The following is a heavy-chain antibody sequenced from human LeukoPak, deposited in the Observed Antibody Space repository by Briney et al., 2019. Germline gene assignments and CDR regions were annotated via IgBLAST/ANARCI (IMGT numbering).Heavy chain of an antibody. CDR1: GGSISSGGHY. CDR3: ARGDETRGYTMGY. Sequence: PSETLSLTCIVSGGSISSGGHYWGWIRQPPGKGLEFIGIINHSGSTNYNPSLMSRVTVSVDTSKNQFSLKLSSVTAADTAVYYCARGDETRGYTMGYWGQGTPVTVSS. V-gene: IGHV4-39*07. J-gene: IGHJ4*02. CDR2: INHSGST. D-gene: IGHD3-16*02.